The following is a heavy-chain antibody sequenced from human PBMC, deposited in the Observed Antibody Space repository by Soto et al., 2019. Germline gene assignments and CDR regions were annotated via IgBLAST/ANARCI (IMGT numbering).Heavy chain of an antibody. J-gene: IGHJ6*03. Sequence: TLSLTCAVYGGSFSGYYWSWIRQPPGKGLEWIGEINHSGSTNYNPSLKSRVTISVDTSKNQFSLKLSSVTAADTAVYYCARGLKDYYYYYMDVWGKGTTVTVSS. CDR3: ARGLKDYYYYYMDV. V-gene: IGHV4-34*01. CDR1: GGSFSGYY. CDR2: INHSGST.